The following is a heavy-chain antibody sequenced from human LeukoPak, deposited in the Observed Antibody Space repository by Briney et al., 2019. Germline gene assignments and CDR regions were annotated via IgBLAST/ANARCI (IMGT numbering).Heavy chain of an antibody. CDR2: INPNSGGT. CDR1: GYTFTGYY. D-gene: IGHD3-22*01. Sequence: ASVKVSCKASGYTFTGYYMHWVRQAPGQGLEWMGWINPNSGGTNYAQKFQGRVTMTRDTSISTAYMELSRLRPDDTAVYYCASELAAWYYYDSSGYQTDYWGQGTLVTVS. V-gene: IGHV1-2*02. J-gene: IGHJ4*02. CDR3: ASELAAWYYYDSSGYQTDY.